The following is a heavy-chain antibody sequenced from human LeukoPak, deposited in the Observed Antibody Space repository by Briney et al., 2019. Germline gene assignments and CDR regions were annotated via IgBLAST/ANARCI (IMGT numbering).Heavy chain of an antibody. D-gene: IGHD2-21*02. CDR3: ARGVVVVTGSWFDP. Sequence: SETLSLTCTVSGGSISGYYWSWIRQPAGKGLEWIGRIYTSGSTNYNPSLKSRVTMSVDTSKNQFSLKLSSVTAADTAVYYCARGVVVVTGSWFDPWGQGTLVTVSS. CDR2: IYTSGST. CDR1: GGSISGYY. J-gene: IGHJ5*02. V-gene: IGHV4-4*07.